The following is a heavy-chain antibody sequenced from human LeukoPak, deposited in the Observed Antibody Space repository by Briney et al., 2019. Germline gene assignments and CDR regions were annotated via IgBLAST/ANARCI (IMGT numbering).Heavy chain of an antibody. D-gene: IGHD6-13*01. CDR2: IYPGDSDT. Sequence: GESLPISCTGSGYSFTSYWIGWVRPMPGKGLEWMGIIYPGDSDTRYSPSFQGQVTISADKSISTAYLQWSSLKASDTAMYYCARPYSISWSPVDSWGQGTLVTVSS. CDR1: GYSFTSYW. CDR3: ARPYSISWSPVDS. J-gene: IGHJ4*02. V-gene: IGHV5-51*01.